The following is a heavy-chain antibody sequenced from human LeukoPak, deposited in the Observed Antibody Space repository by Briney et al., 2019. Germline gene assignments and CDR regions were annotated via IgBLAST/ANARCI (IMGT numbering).Heavy chain of an antibody. CDR2: IYYSGST. CDR1: AGSVSSGSYY. CDR3: ARVRYSSGWYEDY. Sequence: SSETLSLTCTVSAGSVSSGSYYWGWIRQPPGKGLEWIAYIYYSGSTKYNPSLKSRVTISVDTSKNQFSLKLSSVTAADTAVYYCARVRYSSGWYEDYWGQGTLVTVSS. D-gene: IGHD6-19*01. V-gene: IGHV4-61*01. J-gene: IGHJ4*02.